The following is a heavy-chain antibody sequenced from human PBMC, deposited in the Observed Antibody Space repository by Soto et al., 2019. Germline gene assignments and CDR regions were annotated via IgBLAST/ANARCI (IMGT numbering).Heavy chain of an antibody. D-gene: IGHD2-21*02. V-gene: IGHV4-30-4*08. J-gene: IGHJ6*02. Sequence: SETLSLTCTVSGGSISSDNYHLTWIRQSPGKGLEWIGYIYYSGSIFYNPSFKSRVTISVDTSKNQFSLQLSSVTAADTAVYFCAREDDGGDRDYYGLDVWGQGTTVTVSS. CDR3: AREDDGGDRDYYGLDV. CDR1: GGSISSDNYH. CDR2: IYYSGSI.